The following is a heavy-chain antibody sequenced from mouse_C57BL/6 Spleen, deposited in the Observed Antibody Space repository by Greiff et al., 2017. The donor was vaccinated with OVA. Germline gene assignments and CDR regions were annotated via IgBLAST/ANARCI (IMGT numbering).Heavy chain of an antibody. CDR1: GYTFTSYW. J-gene: IGHJ2*01. D-gene: IGHD2-1*01. V-gene: IGHV1-59*01. CDR3: ARRTTVYYFDY. Sequence: QVQLKQPGAELVRPGTSVKLSCKASGYTFTSYWMHWVKQRPGQGLEWIGVIDPSDSYTNYNQKFKGKATLTVDTSSSTAYMQLSSLTSEDSAVYYCARRTTVYYFDYWGKGTTLTVSS. CDR2: IDPSDSYT.